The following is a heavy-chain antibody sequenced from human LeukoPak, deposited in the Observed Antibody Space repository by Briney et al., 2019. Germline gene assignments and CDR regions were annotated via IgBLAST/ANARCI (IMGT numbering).Heavy chain of an antibody. CDR3: ARASRRECSSGCFDY. V-gene: IGHV3-48*02. CDR1: GFPFSTQS. D-gene: IGHD6-19*01. CDR2: IMSSGSVI. J-gene: IGHJ4*02. Sequence: GGSLRLSCVASGFPFSTQSMNWVRQAPGKGLEWVSYIMSSGSVIKYADSVKGRFTISRDNAKNSLYLQMNILRHEDTAVYYCARASRRECSSGCFDYWGQGTLVTVSS.